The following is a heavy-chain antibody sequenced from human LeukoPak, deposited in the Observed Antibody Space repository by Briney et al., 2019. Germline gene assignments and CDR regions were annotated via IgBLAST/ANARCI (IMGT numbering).Heavy chain of an antibody. J-gene: IGHJ6*03. D-gene: IGHD2-8*01. CDR2: IWYDGSNK. CDR1: GFTFSSYG. V-gene: IGHV3-33*06. CDR3: AKSVYAQSNYYYYMDV. Sequence: GRSLRLSCAASGFTFSSYGMHWVRQAPGKGLEWVAVIWYDGSNKYYADSVKGRFTISRDNSKKTLYLQMNSLRAEDTAVYYCAKSVYAQSNYYYYMDVWGKGTTVTVSS.